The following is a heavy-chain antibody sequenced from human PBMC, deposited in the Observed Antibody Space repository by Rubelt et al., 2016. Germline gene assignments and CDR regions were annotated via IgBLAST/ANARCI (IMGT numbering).Heavy chain of an antibody. Sequence: QVQLQQWGAGLLKPSETLSLTCAVYGGSFSGYYWSWIRQPPGKGLEWIGEINHSGSTNYNPSLKSGVTISGDTSKNQFSLKLSSVTAADTAVYYCARERIYCSSTSCVHWSDPWGQGTLVTVSS. CDR1: GGSFSGYY. V-gene: IGHV4-34*01. CDR2: INHSGST. CDR3: ARERIYCSSTSCVHWSDP. D-gene: IGHD2-2*01. J-gene: IGHJ5*02.